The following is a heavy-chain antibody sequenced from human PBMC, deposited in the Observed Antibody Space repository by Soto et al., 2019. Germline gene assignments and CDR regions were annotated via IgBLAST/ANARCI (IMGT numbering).Heavy chain of an antibody. CDR3: AKVGMPTVTNDALDV. Sequence: EVQLLESGGGLVQPGGSLRLSCVVSGFTFSNYARTWVRQTPGKGLEWVTVVSGNGGGTDYAGYVKGRLTTSRDNYKNPLYLEMKSLRAEDTAIYYCAKVGMPTVTNDALDVWGQGEMVTVSS. CDR2: VSGNGGGT. D-gene: IGHD4-17*01. J-gene: IGHJ3*01. V-gene: IGHV3-23*01. CDR1: GFTFSNYA.